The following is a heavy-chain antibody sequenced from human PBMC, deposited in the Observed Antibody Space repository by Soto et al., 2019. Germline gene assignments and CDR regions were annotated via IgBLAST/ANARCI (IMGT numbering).Heavy chain of an antibody. CDR3: ARGDREDIAVVIGDRQGEYGVDV. Sequence: QVQLVESGGGVVQPGRSLRLSCAASGSTFRNYAMHWVRQAPGKGLECVAVISYDGGNKFYRDYVKGRFTISRDNSKNTLYLQINSLRYEDTAVYYCARGDREDIAVVIGDRQGEYGVDVWGQWTTVTVCS. D-gene: IGHD2-15*01. CDR1: GSTFRNYA. J-gene: IGHJ6*02. CDR2: ISYDGGNK. V-gene: IGHV3-30-3*01.